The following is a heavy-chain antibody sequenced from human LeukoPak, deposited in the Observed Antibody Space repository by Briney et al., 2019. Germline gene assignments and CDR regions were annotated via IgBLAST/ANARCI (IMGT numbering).Heavy chain of an antibody. CDR3: ARCTTGRTFGSLREIKRSREIDY. CDR1: GFTFSTYS. J-gene: IGHJ4*02. V-gene: IGHV3-48*01. D-gene: IGHD1-1*01. Sequence: GGSLRLSCAASGFTFSTYSMNWVRQAPGKGLEWVSYISTSSSTMYYADSVKGRFTISRDNARNSLYLQMNSLRVEDTAVYYCARCTTGRTFGSLREIKRSREIDYWGQGTLVTVSS. CDR2: ISTSSSTM.